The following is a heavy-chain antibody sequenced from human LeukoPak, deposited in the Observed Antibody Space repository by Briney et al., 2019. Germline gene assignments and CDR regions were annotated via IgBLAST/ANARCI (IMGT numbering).Heavy chain of an antibody. D-gene: IGHD6-13*01. CDR1: GFVFSTYS. J-gene: IGHJ4*02. CDR3: ARDIEIAAAYYFDY. V-gene: IGHV3-48*02. CDR2: ISRSSSSI. Sequence: PGGSLRLSCAASGFVFSTYSMNWVRQAPGKGLEWVSYISRSSSSIYYADSVKGRFAISRDNANNSLYLQMNSLRDEDTAVYYCARDIEIAAAYYFDYWGQGTLVTVSS.